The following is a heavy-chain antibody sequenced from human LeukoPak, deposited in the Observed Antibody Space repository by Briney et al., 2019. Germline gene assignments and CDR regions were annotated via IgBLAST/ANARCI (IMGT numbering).Heavy chain of an antibody. CDR1: GVSISGYY. V-gene: IGHV4-4*07. CDR3: ARIYGDYSGIDY. D-gene: IGHD4-17*01. CDR2: IYTSGST. Sequence: SETLSLTCTVSGVSISGYYWGWIRQPAGKGLEWIGRIYTSGSTNYNPSLKSRVTMSVDTSKNQFSLKLSSVTAADTAVYYCARIYGDYSGIDYWGQGTLVTVSS. J-gene: IGHJ4*02.